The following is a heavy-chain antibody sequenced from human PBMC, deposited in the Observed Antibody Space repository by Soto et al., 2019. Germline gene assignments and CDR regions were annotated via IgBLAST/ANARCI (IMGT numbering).Heavy chain of an antibody. CDR2: IRNKVDSYQT. Sequence: EVQLVESGGGLVQPGGSLNLSCAASGLTFSASAMHWVRQAPGKGLEWVGLIRNKVDSYQTVYAAPVNGRFTISRDDSKNMAYLQMNSLTAEDTAVSYCCRQDARWGSCDYWGQGTRVTVSA. J-gene: IGHJ4*02. V-gene: IGHV3-73*02. CDR1: GLTFSASA. CDR3: CRQDARWGSCDY. D-gene: IGHD2-21*01.